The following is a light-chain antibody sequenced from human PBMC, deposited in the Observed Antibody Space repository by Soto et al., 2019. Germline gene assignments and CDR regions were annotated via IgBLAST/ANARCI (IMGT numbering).Light chain of an antibody. J-gene: IGKJ2*01. V-gene: IGKV3-20*01. CDR1: QNISSSS. CDR2: AAS. Sequence: EIVLTQSPGTLSLSPGERATLSCRASQNISSSSLAWYQQKPGQAPRLLIHAASSRATGIPDRFSGSGSGTDFTLTISRLEPEHFAVYYCQQYGGSALYTFGQGTKLEIK. CDR3: QQYGGSALYT.